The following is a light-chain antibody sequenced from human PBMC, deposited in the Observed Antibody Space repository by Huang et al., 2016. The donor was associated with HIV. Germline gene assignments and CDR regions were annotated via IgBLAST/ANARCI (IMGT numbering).Light chain of an antibody. CDR2: DAS. V-gene: IGKV3-11*01. CDR3: QQRSNWPYT. J-gene: IGKJ2*01. CDR1: QSVSSY. Sequence: EIVLTQSPATLSLSPGERATLSCRASQSVSSYLAWYQQKPGQAPRPLIYDASNRATGIPARFSGSGSGTDFTLTNSSLEPEDFAIYYCQQRSNWPYTFGQGTKLEIK.